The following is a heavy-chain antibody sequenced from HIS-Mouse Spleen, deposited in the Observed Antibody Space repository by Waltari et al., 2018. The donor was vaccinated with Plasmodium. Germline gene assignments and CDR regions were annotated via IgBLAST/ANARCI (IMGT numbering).Heavy chain of an antibody. Sequence: EVQLVESGGGLVQPGGSLRLSCAASGSTFSSYGRSWVRPAPGKGLEWVVNIKQDGSEKYYVDSVKGRFTISRDNAKNSLYLQMNSLRAEDTAVYYCASSWYWYFDLWGRGTLVTVSS. CDR3: ASSWYWYFDL. CDR1: GSTFSSYG. D-gene: IGHD6-13*01. V-gene: IGHV3-7*01. CDR2: IKQDGSEK. J-gene: IGHJ2*01.